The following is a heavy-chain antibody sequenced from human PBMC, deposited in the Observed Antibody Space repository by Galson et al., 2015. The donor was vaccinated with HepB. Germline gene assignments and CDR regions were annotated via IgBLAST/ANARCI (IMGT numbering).Heavy chain of an antibody. D-gene: IGHD1-7*01. Sequence: SVKVSCKASGDTFTSYGISWVRQVPGQGPEWMGWIDVYNGNTNDAQKFQDRVTMTADRSRNTAYMELRSLRSDDTAVYYCARGPGRELYMAYWGQGALVTVSS. CDR1: GDTFTSYG. V-gene: IGHV1-18*01. CDR2: IDVYNGNT. CDR3: ARGPGRELYMAY. J-gene: IGHJ4*02.